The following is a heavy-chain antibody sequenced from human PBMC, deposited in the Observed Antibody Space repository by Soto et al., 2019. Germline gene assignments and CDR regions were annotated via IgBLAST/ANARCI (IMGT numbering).Heavy chain of an antibody. CDR3: ARHHPRTLEELEISFDV. D-gene: IGHD1-1*01. CDR1: GDSIGNSH. CDR2: TFSRGSA. J-gene: IGHJ4*02. Sequence: SETLSLTCTLSGDSIGNSHWSWIRQTPGKGLEWIGLTFSRGSATYNPSLKIRVTISVDTSKNHLSLKLTSVTAADTAVYFWARHHPRTLEELEISFDVWGKGTLGTVS. V-gene: IGHV4-4*09.